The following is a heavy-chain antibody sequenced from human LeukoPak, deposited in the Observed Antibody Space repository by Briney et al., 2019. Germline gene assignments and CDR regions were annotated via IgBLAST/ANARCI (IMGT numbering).Heavy chain of an antibody. CDR1: GFIYSSYW. CDR2: INTDGIRT. D-gene: IGHD1-14*01. Sequence: GGSLRLSCAASGFIYSSYWMHWVRQPPGKGLVYIACINTDGIRTSYADSVKGRFTISRDNAKNTLSLEMNSLGDEDTAVYYCSRDFNGRNDFWGQGTLVTVSS. CDR3: SRDFNGRNDF. V-gene: IGHV3-74*01. J-gene: IGHJ4*02.